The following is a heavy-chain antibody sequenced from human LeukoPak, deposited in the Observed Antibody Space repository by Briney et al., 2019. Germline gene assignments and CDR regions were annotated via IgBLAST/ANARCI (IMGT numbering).Heavy chain of an antibody. V-gene: IGHV4-34*01. CDR3: ARRWVRVEGFDY. CDR1: GGSFSGYY. J-gene: IGHJ4*02. D-gene: IGHD3-10*01. Sequence: SETLSLTCAVYGGSFSGYYWSWIRQPPGKGLEWIGEINHSGSTNYNPSLKSRVTISVDTSKNQFSLKLSSVTAADTAVYYCARRWVRVEGFDYWGQGTLVTVSS. CDR2: INHSGST.